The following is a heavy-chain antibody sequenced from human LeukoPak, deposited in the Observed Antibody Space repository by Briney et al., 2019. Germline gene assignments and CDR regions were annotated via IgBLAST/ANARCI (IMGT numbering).Heavy chain of an antibody. Sequence: SETLSLTCTVSGGSISSYYWSWIRQPPGKGLEWTGYIYYSGSTNYKPSLKSRVTISVDTSKNQFSLKLSSVTAADTAVYYCARAYYYDSSGYPHIFFDYWGQGTLVTVSS. V-gene: IGHV4-59*01. CDR1: GGSISSYY. J-gene: IGHJ4*02. CDR2: IYYSGST. CDR3: ARAYYYDSSGYPHIFFDY. D-gene: IGHD3-22*01.